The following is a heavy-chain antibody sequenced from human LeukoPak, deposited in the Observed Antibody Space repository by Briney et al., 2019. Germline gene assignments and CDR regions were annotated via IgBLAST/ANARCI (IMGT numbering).Heavy chain of an antibody. Sequence: PGGSLRLSCAASGFKVRSNHMSWVREAPGKGLDWVSMIYTSGSTYYADSVRGRFTISRDNSKNILHLEMNGLRAEDTAVYYCARQKGSSGWTLGWYFDLWGRGSLVTVSS. D-gene: IGHD6-19*01. CDR2: IYTSGST. J-gene: IGHJ2*01. CDR3: ARQKGSSGWTLGWYFDL. V-gene: IGHV3-66*04. CDR1: GFKVRSNH.